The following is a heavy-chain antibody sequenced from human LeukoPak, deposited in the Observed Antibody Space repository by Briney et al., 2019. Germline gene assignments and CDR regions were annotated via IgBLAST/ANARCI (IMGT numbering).Heavy chain of an antibody. D-gene: IGHD6-13*01. CDR3: ARDQSVRLLQTSSTYFKHVFAI. V-gene: IGHV1-18*04. CDR1: GYTFTGYY. J-gene: IGHJ3*02. CDR2: ISAYNGNT. Sequence: ASVKVSCKASGYTFTGYYMHWVRQAPGLGLEWMGWISAYNGNTNYAQKVQGRVTMTTDTSTSTAYMELRSLRSDDTAVYYCARDQSVRLLQTSSTYFKHVFAIWGQGAMVTVSS.